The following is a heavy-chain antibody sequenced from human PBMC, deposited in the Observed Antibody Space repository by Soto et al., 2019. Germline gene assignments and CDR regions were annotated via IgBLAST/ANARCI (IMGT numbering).Heavy chain of an antibody. CDR2: ISYDGSNK. CDR3: AKDLTGLGYWPCTSCLDVFDL. V-gene: IGHV3-30*18. CDR1: GFTFSSYG. D-gene: IGHD2-2*01. Sequence: QVQLVESGGGVVQPGRSLRLSCAASGFTFSSYGMHWVRQAPGKGLEWVAVISYDGSNKYYADSVKGRFTISRDNSKNTLYLQMNSLRAEDTAVYYCAKDLTGLGYWPCTSCLDVFDLWGRGTLVTVSS. J-gene: IGHJ2*01.